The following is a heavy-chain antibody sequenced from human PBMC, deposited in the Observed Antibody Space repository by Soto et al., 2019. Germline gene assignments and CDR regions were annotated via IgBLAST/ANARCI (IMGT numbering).Heavy chain of an antibody. CDR3: ARARISMIVGGAYYYAMDA. J-gene: IGHJ6*02. V-gene: IGHV1-69*12. CDR1: AGTFSSYA. D-gene: IGHD3-22*01. CDR2: IIPMFATR. Sequence: QVQLVQSGAEVKKPGSSVKVSCKASAGTFSSYAMNWVRQAPGQGLEWMGGIIPMFATRNYAQKFQGRVTITADESTRTAYMELSSLRSEDTAVYYCARARISMIVGGAYYYAMDAWGQGTTVTASS.